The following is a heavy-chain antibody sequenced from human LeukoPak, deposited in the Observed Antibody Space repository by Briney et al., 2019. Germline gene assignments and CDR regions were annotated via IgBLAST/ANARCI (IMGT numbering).Heavy chain of an antibody. CDR3: ARDHNYDSSGLGY. D-gene: IGHD3-22*01. CDR2: ISYDGSNK. J-gene: IGHJ4*02. CDR1: GFTFSSYA. Sequence: PGGSLRLSCAASGFTFSSYAMHWVRQAPGKGLEWVAVISYDGSNKYYADSVKGRFTISRDNSKNTLYLQMNSLRAEDTAVYYCARDHNYDSSGLGYWGQGTLVTVSS. V-gene: IGHV3-30-3*01.